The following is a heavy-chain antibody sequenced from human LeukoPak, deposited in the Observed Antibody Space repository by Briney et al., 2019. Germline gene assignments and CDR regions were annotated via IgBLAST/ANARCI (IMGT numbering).Heavy chain of an antibody. J-gene: IGHJ1*01. CDR3: ARVRLADERAWAY. D-gene: IGHD3-3*02. V-gene: IGHV1-2*02. Sequence: ASVRVSFKASGYTFIDFYIHWVRQAPGQGLEYVGWITPKSGDTYSPQRFQGRVTMTRDASISTAYMELSSLRSDDTAVYFCARVRLADERAWAYWGQGTLVTVSS. CDR2: ITPKSGDT. CDR1: GYTFIDFY.